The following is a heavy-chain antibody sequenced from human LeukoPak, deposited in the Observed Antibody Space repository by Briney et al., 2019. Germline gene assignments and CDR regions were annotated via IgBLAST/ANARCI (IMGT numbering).Heavy chain of an antibody. CDR3: ARAKGIAAAGGNWFDP. D-gene: IGHD6-13*01. V-gene: IGHV1-46*01. Sequence: ASVKVSCKASGYTFTSYYMHWVRQAPGQGLEWMGIINPSGGNTGYAQKFQGRVTMTRDTSTSTVYMELSSLRSEDTAVYYCARAKGIAAAGGNWFDPWGQGTLVTVSS. J-gene: IGHJ5*02. CDR1: GYTFTSYY. CDR2: INPSGGNT.